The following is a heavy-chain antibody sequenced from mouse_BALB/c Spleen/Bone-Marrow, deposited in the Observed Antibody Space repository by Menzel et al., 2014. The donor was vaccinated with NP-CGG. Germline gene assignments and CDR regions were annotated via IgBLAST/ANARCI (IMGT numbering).Heavy chain of an antibody. CDR1: GYTFTSYW. CDR3: ARSNYYGSKDY. Sequence: VKLQESGAELAKPGASVKMSCKASGYTFTSYWMHWVKQRPGQGLEWIGYINPSTGYTEYNQKFKDKATLTADRSSSTAYMQLSSLTSEDSAIYYCARSNYYGSKDYWGQGTTLTVSS. J-gene: IGHJ2*01. V-gene: IGHV1-7*01. CDR2: INPSTGYT. D-gene: IGHD1-1*01.